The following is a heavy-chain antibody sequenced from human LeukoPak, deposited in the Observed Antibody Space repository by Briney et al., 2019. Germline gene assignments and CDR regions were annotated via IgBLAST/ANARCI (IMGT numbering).Heavy chain of an antibody. CDR1: GFTFNSYW. V-gene: IGHV3-74*01. CDR3: AKDRHAPGRYCSSTSCFPFDS. Sequence: GGSLRLSCVASGFTFNSYWMHWVRQAPGKGLVWVSRINSDGSSRSYADSVKGRFTISRDNAKNTLYLQMNSLRAEDTAVYYCAKDRHAPGRYCSSTSCFPFDSWGQGTLVTVSS. CDR2: INSDGSSR. J-gene: IGHJ5*01. D-gene: IGHD2-2*01.